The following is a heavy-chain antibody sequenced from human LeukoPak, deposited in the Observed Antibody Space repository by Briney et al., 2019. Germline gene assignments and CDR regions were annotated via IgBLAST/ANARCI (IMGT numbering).Heavy chain of an antibody. Sequence: ASVKVSCKASGGTFSSYAISWVRQAPGQGLEWMGGIIPIFGTASYAQKFQGRVTITADESTSTAYMELSSLRSEDTAVYYCARDNYYDSSGYYQYYFDYWGQGTLVTVSS. CDR1: GGTFSSYA. CDR2: IIPIFGTA. V-gene: IGHV1-69*13. CDR3: ARDNYYDSSGYYQYYFDY. D-gene: IGHD3-22*01. J-gene: IGHJ4*02.